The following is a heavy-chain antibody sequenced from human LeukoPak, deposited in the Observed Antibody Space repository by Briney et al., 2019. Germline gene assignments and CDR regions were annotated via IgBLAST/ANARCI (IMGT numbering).Heavy chain of an antibody. CDR1: GYTFTGYY. J-gene: IGHJ4*02. D-gene: IGHD5-24*01. Sequence: RASVKVSCKASGYTFTGYYMHRVRQAPGQGLEWMGWINPNSGGTNYAQKFQGRVTMTRDTSISTAYMELSRLRSDDTAVYYCARDGKGGYNLNLLFDYWGQGTLVTVSS. V-gene: IGHV1-2*02. CDR2: INPNSGGT. CDR3: ARDGKGGYNLNLLFDY.